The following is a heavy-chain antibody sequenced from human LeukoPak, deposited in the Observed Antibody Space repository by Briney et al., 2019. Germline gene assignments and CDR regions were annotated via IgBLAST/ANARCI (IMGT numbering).Heavy chain of an antibody. CDR1: GGSISSGDYY. V-gene: IGHV4-30-4*01. Sequence: SETLPLTCTVSGGSISSGDYYWNWIRQPPGKGLEWIGYIFYSGSTYYNPSLESRVNISVDTSKNQFSLRLRSVTAADTAVYYCARGGGDNWNFRAFDIWGQGTVVTVSS. J-gene: IGHJ3*02. D-gene: IGHD1-7*01. CDR2: IFYSGST. CDR3: ARGGGDNWNFRAFDI.